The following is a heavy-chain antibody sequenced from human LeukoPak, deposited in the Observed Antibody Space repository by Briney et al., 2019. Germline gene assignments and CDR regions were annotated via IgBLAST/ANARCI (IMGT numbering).Heavy chain of an antibody. V-gene: IGHV3-15*01. CDR3: TTDRGGWYSGGPY. Sequence: PGGSLRLSCAASGFTFDSAYMSWVRQAPGKGLEWVGRIKSKTDGGTTDYAAPVKGRFTISRDDSKNTLYLQMNSLKTEDTAVYYCTTDRGGWYSGGPYWGQGTLVTVSS. J-gene: IGHJ4*02. D-gene: IGHD6-19*01. CDR2: IKSKTDGGTT. CDR1: GFTFDSAY.